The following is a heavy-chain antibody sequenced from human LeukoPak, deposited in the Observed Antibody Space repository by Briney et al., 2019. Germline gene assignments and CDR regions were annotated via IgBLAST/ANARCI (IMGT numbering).Heavy chain of an antibody. J-gene: IGHJ4*02. CDR3: VRDFRFLDDY. Sequence: QTGRSLRLSCAASGFSIEDHSMHWVRQAPGKGLEWVPGITWNSGSIQYAESVKGRFTISRDDAENSLYLQMNSLRADDTGRYYCVRDFRFLDDYWGQGTLVTVPS. V-gene: IGHV3-9*01. CDR1: GFSIEDHS. CDR2: ITWNSGSI. D-gene: IGHD3/OR15-3a*01.